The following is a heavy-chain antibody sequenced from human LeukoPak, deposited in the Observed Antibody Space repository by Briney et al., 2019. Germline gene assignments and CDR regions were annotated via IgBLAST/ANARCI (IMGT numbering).Heavy chain of an antibody. D-gene: IGHD3-10*01. CDR3: ATSNLITMVRGVQGAFDI. V-gene: IGHV3-30*03. CDR1: GFTFSSYG. J-gene: IGHJ3*02. CDR2: ISYDGSNK. Sequence: GGSLRLSCAASGFTFSSYGMHWVRQAPGKGLEWVAVISYDGSNKYYADSVKGRFTISRDNSKNTLYLQMNSLRAEDTAMYYCATSNLITMVRGVQGAFDIWGQGTMVTVSS.